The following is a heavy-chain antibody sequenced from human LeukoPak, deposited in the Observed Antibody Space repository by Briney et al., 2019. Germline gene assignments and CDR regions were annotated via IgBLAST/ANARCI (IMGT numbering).Heavy chain of an antibody. D-gene: IGHD6-13*01. CDR1: GYTLTQLS. CDR3: ARGSVSSWYKYYFDY. J-gene: IGHJ4*02. Sequence: ASVKVSCKVSGYTLTQLSIHWVRQAPGKGLEWMGGFDPEDGETIYAQKFQGRVTMTEDTSTDTAYMELSSLGSEDTAVYYCARGSVSSWYKYYFDYWGQGTLVTVSS. V-gene: IGHV1-24*01. CDR2: FDPEDGET.